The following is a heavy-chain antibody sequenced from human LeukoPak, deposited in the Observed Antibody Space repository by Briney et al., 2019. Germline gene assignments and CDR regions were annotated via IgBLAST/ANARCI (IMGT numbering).Heavy chain of an antibody. CDR3: AREGRYYYYYYYMDV. CDR2: INSDGSST. Sequence: GGSLRLSCAASGFTFSSYWMHWVRQAPGKELVWVSRINSDGSSTSYADSVKGRFTISRDNAKNTLYLQMNSLRAEDTAVYYCAREGRYYYYYYYMDVWGKGTTVTVSS. J-gene: IGHJ6*03. CDR1: GFTFSSYW. V-gene: IGHV3-74*01.